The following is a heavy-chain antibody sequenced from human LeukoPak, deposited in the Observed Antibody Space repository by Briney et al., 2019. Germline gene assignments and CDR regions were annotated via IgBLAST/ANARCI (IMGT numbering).Heavy chain of an antibody. V-gene: IGHV3-7*01. CDR3: ASDYGDYNNWFDP. CDR2: IKQDGSEK. Sequence: HPGGSLRLSCAASGFTFSSYWMSWVRQAPGKGLEWVANIKQDGSEKYYVDSVKGLFTISRDNAKNSLYLQINSLRAEDTAVYCCASDYGDYNNWFDPWGQGTLVTVSS. J-gene: IGHJ5*02. CDR1: GFTFSSYW. D-gene: IGHD4-17*01.